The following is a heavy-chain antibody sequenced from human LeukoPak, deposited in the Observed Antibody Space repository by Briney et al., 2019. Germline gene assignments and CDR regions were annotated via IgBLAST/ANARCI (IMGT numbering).Heavy chain of an antibody. CDR2: IIPIFGTA. D-gene: IGHD2-2*03. CDR3: ARGGGYCSSTSCFDY. J-gene: IGHJ4*02. V-gene: IGHV1-69*01. CDR1: GGTFSSYA. Sequence: GSSAKVSCKASGGTFSSYAISWVRQAPGQGLEWMGGIIPIFGTANYAQKFQGRVTITADESTSTAYMELSSLRSEDTAVYYCARGGGYCSSTSCFDYWGQGTLVTVSS.